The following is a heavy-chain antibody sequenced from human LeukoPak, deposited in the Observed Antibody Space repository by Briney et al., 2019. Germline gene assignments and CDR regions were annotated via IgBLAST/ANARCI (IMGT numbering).Heavy chain of an antibody. CDR1: GFTFSSYA. J-gene: IGHJ6*02. V-gene: IGHV3-23*01. CDR2: ISKSGDTT. CDR3: ARGSYGMDV. Sequence: GGSLRLSCAASGFTFSSYAMSWVRQAPGKGPEWVSSISKSGDTTYYADSVKGRFTVSRDNSKNTLSLHMNSLRAEDMAIYYCARGSYGMDVWGQGTTATVSS.